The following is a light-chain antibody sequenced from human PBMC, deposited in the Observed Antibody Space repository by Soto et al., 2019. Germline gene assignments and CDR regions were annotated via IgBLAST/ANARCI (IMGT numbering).Light chain of an antibody. CDR2: GAS. Sequence: EIAMTQSPATLSVSPWERATLSCRASQSVSSNLAWYQQKPGQAPRLLIYGASRRATGIPARFSGSGSGTEFTLTISRLEPEDFAVYYCQQFSSYPLTFGGGTKVDIK. CDR1: QSVSSN. CDR3: QQFSSYPLT. V-gene: IGKV3D-15*01. J-gene: IGKJ4*01.